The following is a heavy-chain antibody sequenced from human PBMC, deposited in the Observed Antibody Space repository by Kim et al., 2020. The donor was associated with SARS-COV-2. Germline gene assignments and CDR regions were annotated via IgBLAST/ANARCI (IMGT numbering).Heavy chain of an antibody. CDR3: ARHVGWRWGIAAAGPGGWYFDL. D-gene: IGHD6-13*01. CDR1: GGSISSSSYY. V-gene: IGHV4-39*01. CDR2: IYYSGST. Sequence: SETLSLTCTVSGGSISSSSYYWGWIRQPPGKGLEWIGSIYYSGSTYYNPSLKSRVTISVDTSKNQFSLKLSSVTAADTAVYYCARHVGWRWGIAAAGPGGWYFDLWGRGTLVTVSS. J-gene: IGHJ2*01.